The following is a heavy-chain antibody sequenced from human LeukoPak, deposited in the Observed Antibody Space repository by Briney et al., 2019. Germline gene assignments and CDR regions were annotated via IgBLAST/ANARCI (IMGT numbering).Heavy chain of an antibody. J-gene: IGHJ4*02. CDR2: IWYDGSNK. Sequence: GGSLRLSCAASGFTFSSYGMHWVRQAPGMGLEWVAVIWYDGSNKYYADSVKGRFTISRDNSKNTLYLQMNSLRAEDTAVYYCATGVTNVGGGYWGQGTLVTVSS. CDR1: GFTFSSYG. CDR3: ATGVTNVGGGY. V-gene: IGHV3-33*01. D-gene: IGHD2-8*01.